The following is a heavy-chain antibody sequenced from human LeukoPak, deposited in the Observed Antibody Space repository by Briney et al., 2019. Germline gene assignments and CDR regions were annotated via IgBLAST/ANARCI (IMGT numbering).Heavy chain of an antibody. CDR2: ISRTNSSI. Sequence: GALRLSCAASGFTFSSYSMNWVRQAPGKGLEWVSYISRTNSSIYYVDSLQGRFTISRDNARNSLYLQMNSLRAEDTAVYYCARGTPSSSGWLYYGMDVWGQGTTVTVSS. D-gene: IGHD6-19*01. J-gene: IGHJ6*02. CDR1: GFTFSSYS. CDR3: ARGTPSSSGWLYYGMDV. V-gene: IGHV3-21*05.